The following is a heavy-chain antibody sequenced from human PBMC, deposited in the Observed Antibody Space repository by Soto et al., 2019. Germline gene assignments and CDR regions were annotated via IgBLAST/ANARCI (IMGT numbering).Heavy chain of an antibody. CDR1: GYTFTGQF. J-gene: IGHJ5*02. V-gene: IGHV1-2*02. D-gene: IGHD1-20*01. CDR2: INPNSGDT. CDR3: ALTGRGGS. Sequence: ASVKVSCKASGYTFTGQFMHWVRQAPGQGLEWMGWINPNSGDTTYSQRFQGRVTMTRDTSITIGYMELTGLTSDATAVYYCALTGRGGSWGQGTLVTVSS.